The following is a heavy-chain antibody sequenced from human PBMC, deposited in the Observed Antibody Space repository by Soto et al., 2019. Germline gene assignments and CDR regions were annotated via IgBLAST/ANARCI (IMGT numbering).Heavy chain of an antibody. CDR1: GGTFSSYA. D-gene: IGHD5-12*01. Sequence: SVKVSCKASGGTFSSYAISWVRQAPGQGLEWMGGIIPIFGTANYAQKFQGRVTITADESTSTAYMELSSLRSEDTAVYYCAGADIVATITGYYGMDVWGQGTTVTVSS. CDR3: AGADIVATITGYYGMDV. J-gene: IGHJ6*02. CDR2: IIPIFGTA. V-gene: IGHV1-69*13.